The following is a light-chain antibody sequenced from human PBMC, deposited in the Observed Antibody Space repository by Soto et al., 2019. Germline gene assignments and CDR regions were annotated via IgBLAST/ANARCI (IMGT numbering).Light chain of an antibody. CDR2: DAS. CDR1: QGISSH. CDR3: LQRKNWPLT. V-gene: IGKV3-11*01. Sequence: EIVMTQSPATLSVSPGERATLSCRASQGISSHLAWYQQKPGQAPRLLIYDASNRATGIPARFSGSGSETDFTLTISSLEPEDFAVYYCLQRKNWPLTFGGGTK. J-gene: IGKJ4*01.